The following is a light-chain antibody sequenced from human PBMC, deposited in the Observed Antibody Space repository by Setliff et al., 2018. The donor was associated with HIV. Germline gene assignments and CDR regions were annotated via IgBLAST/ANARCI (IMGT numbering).Light chain of an antibody. CDR3: VSWDDSLV. CDR2: SDN. J-gene: IGLJ3*02. Sequence: QSALTQPPSASATPGQRVTISCSGSRSNIGTNTVTWYQHLPGTAPKLPIYSDNQRPSGVPDRFSASKSGTSASLAISGLQSEDEADYYCVSWDDSLVFGGGTK. CDR1: RSNIGTNT. V-gene: IGLV1-44*01.